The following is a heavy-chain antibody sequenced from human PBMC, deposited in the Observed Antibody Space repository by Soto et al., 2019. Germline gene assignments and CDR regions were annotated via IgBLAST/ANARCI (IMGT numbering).Heavy chain of an antibody. CDR2: IWYDGSNK. Sequence: GGSLRLSCAASGFTFSSYGMHWVRQAPGKGLEWVAVIWYDGSNKYYADSVKGRFTISRDNSKNTLYLQMNSLRAEDTAVYYCARGGLGEAVKDYWGQGTLVTVSS. CDR1: GFTFSSYG. J-gene: IGHJ4*02. V-gene: IGHV3-33*01. CDR3: ARGGLGEAVKDY. D-gene: IGHD3-16*01.